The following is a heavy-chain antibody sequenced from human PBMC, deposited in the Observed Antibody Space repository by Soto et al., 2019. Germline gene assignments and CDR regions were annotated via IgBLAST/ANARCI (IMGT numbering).Heavy chain of an antibody. D-gene: IGHD4-17*01. CDR3: ARDPAVTTKWYFDL. CDR1: GGSISSGGYY. CDR2: IYYSGST. V-gene: IGHV4-31*03. Sequence: QVQLQESGPGLVKPSQTLSLTCTVSGGSISSGGYYWSWIRQHPGKGLEWIGYIYYSGSTYYNPSLKSRVTISVDTSKNQFSLKLSSVTAADTAVYYCARDPAVTTKWYFDLWGRGTLVTVSS. J-gene: IGHJ2*01.